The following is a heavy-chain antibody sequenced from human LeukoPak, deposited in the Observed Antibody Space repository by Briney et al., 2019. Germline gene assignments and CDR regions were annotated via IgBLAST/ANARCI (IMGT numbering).Heavy chain of an antibody. J-gene: IGHJ4*02. CDR3: AAERAYSGSYYGDAYFDY. Sequence: SVKVSCKASGFTFTSSAVQWVRQARGQRLEWIRWIVVGSGNTNYAQKFQERVTITRDMSTSTAYMELSSLRSEDTAVYYCAAERAYSGSYYGDAYFDYWGQGTLVTVSS. CDR1: GFTFTSSA. CDR2: IVVGSGNT. V-gene: IGHV1-58*01. D-gene: IGHD1-26*01.